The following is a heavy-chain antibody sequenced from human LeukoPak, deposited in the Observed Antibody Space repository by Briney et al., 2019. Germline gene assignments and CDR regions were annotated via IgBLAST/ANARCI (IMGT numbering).Heavy chain of an antibody. CDR2: FDPEDGET. V-gene: IGHV1-24*01. CDR1: GYTLTELS. D-gene: IGHD3-3*01. J-gene: IGHJ6*03. Sequence: EASVTVSCTVSGYTLTELSMHWVRQAPGKGLEWMGGFDPEDGETIYAQKFQGRVTMTEDTSTDTAYMELSSLRSEDTAVYYCATTSYDFWSKIMDVWGKGTTVTVSS. CDR3: ATTSYDFWSKIMDV.